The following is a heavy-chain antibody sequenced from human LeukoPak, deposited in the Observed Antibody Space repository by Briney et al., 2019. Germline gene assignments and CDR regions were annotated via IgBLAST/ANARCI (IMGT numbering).Heavy chain of an antibody. CDR3: ARHLYCGGDCEFDY. J-gene: IGHJ4*02. D-gene: IGHD2-21*02. CDR1: GGSISSSSYY. CDR2: IYYSGRT. V-gene: IGHV4-39*01. Sequence: PSESLSLTCTVSGGSISSSSYYWGRIRPPPGKGLEWVVSIYYSGRTYYNPSLKSRVTISVDRFENQFSLQLSGVTDAVNAVYYCARHLYCGGDCEFDYWGQGTLVTVSS.